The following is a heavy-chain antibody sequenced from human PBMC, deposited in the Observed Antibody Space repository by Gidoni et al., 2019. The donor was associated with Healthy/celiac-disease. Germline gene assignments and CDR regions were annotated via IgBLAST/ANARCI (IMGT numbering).Heavy chain of an antibody. Sequence: EVQLVETGGCLIQPGVSLRLSCAASGFTVSSNYMSWVRQAPGKGLEWVSVNYSGGSTYYANSVKGRFNISRDNSKNTLYLQMNSLRAEDTAVYYCARGTIQSFWGQGTLVTVSS. V-gene: IGHV3-53*02. CDR1: GFTVSSNY. J-gene: IGHJ4*02. D-gene: IGHD3-3*01. CDR3: ARGTIQSF. CDR2: NYSGGST.